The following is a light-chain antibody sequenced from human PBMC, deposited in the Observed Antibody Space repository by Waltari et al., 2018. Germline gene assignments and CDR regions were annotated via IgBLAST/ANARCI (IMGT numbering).Light chain of an antibody. J-gene: IGKJ1*01. Sequence: DIVMTQSPLSLSVTPGEPASISCRSSQSLLHGSGNTFLDWYLQKPGHSPQLLIYLVSNRASGVPDRFSGSGSGTDFTLKISRVEAEDVGVYFCMQARQTPWTFGQGTKVEIK. CDR3: MQARQTPWT. CDR2: LVS. CDR1: QSLLHGSGNTF. V-gene: IGKV2-28*01.